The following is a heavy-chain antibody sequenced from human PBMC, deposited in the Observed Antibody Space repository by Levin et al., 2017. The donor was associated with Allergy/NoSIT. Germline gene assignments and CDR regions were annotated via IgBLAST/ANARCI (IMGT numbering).Heavy chain of an antibody. CDR3: TRGGMGGMDV. Sequence: PEASVKVSCKASGYSFTNYGVTWVRQAPGQGLEWMGWISPYNGNTNYAQTLQGRITVTTDTSTTTAYMELRSLRSDDTAVYYCTRGGMGGMDVWGQGTTVTVSS. CDR1: GYSFTNYG. V-gene: IGHV1-18*01. J-gene: IGHJ6*02. D-gene: IGHD3-16*01. CDR2: ISPYNGNT.